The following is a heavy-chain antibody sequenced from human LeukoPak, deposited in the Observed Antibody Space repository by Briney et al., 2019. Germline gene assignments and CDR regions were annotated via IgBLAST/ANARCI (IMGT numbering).Heavy chain of an antibody. V-gene: IGHV5-51*01. Sequence: ECLKISCRASGYNFTTSWIGWVRQMPGKGLEWMGIIFPGDADTRYSPSFQGQVTISADKSITTAYLQWSSLKASDTAFYYCATKVRGGPADCWGQGTLVTVSS. J-gene: IGHJ4*02. D-gene: IGHD3-10*01. CDR2: IFPGDADT. CDR1: GYNFTTSW. CDR3: ATKVRGGPADC.